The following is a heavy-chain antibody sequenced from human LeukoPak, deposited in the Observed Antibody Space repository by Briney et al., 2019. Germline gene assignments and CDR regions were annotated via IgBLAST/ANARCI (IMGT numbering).Heavy chain of an antibody. Sequence: SETLSLTCIVSGGSVSHGSSYWTWIRQSPGKGLEWIGYVYISGSTKYHPSLKSRVTILVDTSKNHFSLELRSVTPTDTAMYYCARAPGGYSFGSWFDPWGQGMLVTVSS. J-gene: IGHJ5*02. V-gene: IGHV4-61*03. CDR1: GGSVSHGSSY. CDR2: VYISGST. D-gene: IGHD5-18*01. CDR3: ARAPGGYSFGSWFDP.